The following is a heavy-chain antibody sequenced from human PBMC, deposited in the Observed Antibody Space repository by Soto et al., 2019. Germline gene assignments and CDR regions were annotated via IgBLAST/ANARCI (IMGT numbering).Heavy chain of an antibody. Sequence: GGSLRLSCAGSGFALSDYYMNWIRQAPGKGLEWVAYITSSATTIFYADSVKGRFTISRDNAKNSLHLQMNSLSAEDTAFYYCVKDESINWYSGHFRHWGQGTLVTVSS. J-gene: IGHJ1*01. D-gene: IGHD6-13*01. CDR1: GFALSDYY. V-gene: IGHV3-11*01. CDR3: VKDESINWYSGHFRH. CDR2: ITSSATTI.